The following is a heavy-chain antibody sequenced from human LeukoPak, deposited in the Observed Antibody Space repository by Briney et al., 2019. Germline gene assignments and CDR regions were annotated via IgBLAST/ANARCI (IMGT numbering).Heavy chain of an antibody. CDR3: AKHEGSYFDKSGYTFEY. D-gene: IGHD3-22*01. CDR1: GGSISSSNW. Sequence: SETLSLTCAVSGGSISSSNWWSWVRQPPGKGLEWIGEIYHSGSTYYNPSLKSRVTISVDTSRNQFSLKLNSVSAADRGIYYCAKHEGSYFDKSGYTFEYWGQGTLVTVSS. V-gene: IGHV4-4*02. CDR2: IYHSGST. J-gene: IGHJ4*02.